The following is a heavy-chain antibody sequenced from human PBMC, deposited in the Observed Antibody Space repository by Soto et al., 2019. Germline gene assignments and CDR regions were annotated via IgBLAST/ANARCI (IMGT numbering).Heavy chain of an antibody. CDR2: ISAYNGNT. J-gene: IGHJ6*02. Sequence: ASVKVSCKASGYTFTGYYMHWVRQAPVQGLEWMGWISAYNGNTNYAQKLQGRVTMTRDTSTSTVYMELSSLRSEDTAVYYCAREYIVVVPAAHDKIDYYYGMDVWGQGTTVTVSS. CDR1: GYTFTGYY. CDR3: AREYIVVVPAAHDKIDYYYGMDV. V-gene: IGHV1-18*04. D-gene: IGHD2-2*01.